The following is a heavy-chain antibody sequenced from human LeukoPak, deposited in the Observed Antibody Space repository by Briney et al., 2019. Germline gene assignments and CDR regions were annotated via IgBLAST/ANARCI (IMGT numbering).Heavy chain of an antibody. J-gene: IGHJ6*03. Sequence: ASVKVSCKASGYTFTGYYMHWVRQAPGQGLEWMGWINPNSGGTNYAQKFQGRVTMTRDTSISTAYMELSRLRSDDTAVYYCARAPTLYYYYYYMDVWGKGTTVTVSS. V-gene: IGHV1-2*02. CDR2: INPNSGGT. CDR1: GYTFTGYY. CDR3: ARAPTLYYYYYYMDV.